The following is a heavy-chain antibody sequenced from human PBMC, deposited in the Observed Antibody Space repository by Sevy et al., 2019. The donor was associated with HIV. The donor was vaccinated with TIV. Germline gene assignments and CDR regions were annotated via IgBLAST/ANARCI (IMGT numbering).Heavy chain of an antibody. CDR3: ARAPLLDY. J-gene: IGHJ4*02. CDR2: IYHSGIT. Sequence: SETLSLTCAVSGGSISSDGYSWSWIRQPPGKGLEWIGYIYHSGITYYNPSLKSRVTISIDRSKNQFSLKLSSVTAADTAVYYCARAPLLDYWGQRTLVTVSS. D-gene: IGHD3-10*01. CDR1: GGSISSDGYS. V-gene: IGHV4-30-2*01.